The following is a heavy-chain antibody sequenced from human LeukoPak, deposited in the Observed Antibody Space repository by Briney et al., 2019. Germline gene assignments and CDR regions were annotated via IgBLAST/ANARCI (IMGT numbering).Heavy chain of an antibody. CDR1: GFTFSSYG. D-gene: IGHD3-22*01. CDR3: AKDEYDSSGYYSTGYFQH. CDR2: ISYDGSNK. V-gene: IGHV3-30*18. J-gene: IGHJ1*01. Sequence: GGSLRLSCAASGFTFSSYGMHWVRQAPGKGLEWVAVISYDGSNKYYADSVKGRFTISRDNSKNTLYLQMNSLRAEDTAVYYCAKDEYDSSGYYSTGYFQHWGQGTLVTVSS.